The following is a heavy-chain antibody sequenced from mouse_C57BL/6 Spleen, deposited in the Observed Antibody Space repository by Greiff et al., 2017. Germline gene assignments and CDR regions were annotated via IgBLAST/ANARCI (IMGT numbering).Heavy chain of an antibody. Sequence: EVKLEESGGGLVQPGGSLKLSCAASGFTFSDYGMAWVRQAPRKGPEWVAFISNLAYSIYYADTVTGRFTISRENAKNTLYLEMSSLRSEDTAMYYCARSDSSGYPWFAYWGQGTLVTVSA. V-gene: IGHV5-15*04. CDR2: ISNLAYSI. D-gene: IGHD3-2*02. CDR1: GFTFSDYG. J-gene: IGHJ3*01. CDR3: ARSDSSGYPWFAY.